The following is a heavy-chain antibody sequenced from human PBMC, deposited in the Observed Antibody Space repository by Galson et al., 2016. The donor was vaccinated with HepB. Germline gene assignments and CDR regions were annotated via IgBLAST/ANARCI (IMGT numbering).Heavy chain of an antibody. CDR1: GFTFSSYG. CDR3: AKDLAYSSSCSDY. CDR2: IWYDGSNK. D-gene: IGHD6-13*01. Sequence: SLRLSCAASGFTFSSYGMHWVRQAPGKGLEWVAVIWYDGSNKYYADSVKGRFTISRDNSKNTLYLHMNSLRAEDTAVYYCAKDLAYSSSCSDYWGQGTLVTVSS. J-gene: IGHJ4*02. V-gene: IGHV3-33*06.